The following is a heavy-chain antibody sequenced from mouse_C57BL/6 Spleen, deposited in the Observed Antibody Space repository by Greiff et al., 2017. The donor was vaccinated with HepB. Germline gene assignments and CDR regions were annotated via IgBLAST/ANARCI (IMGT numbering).Heavy chain of an antibody. Sequence: VQLKESGPELVKPGASVKIPCKASGYTFTDYNMDWVKQSHGKSLEWIGDINPNNGGTIYNQKFKGKATLTVDKSSSTAYMELRSLTSEDTAVYYCARDYGYGGAWFAYWGQGTLVTVSA. CDR3: ARDYGYGGAWFAY. D-gene: IGHD2-2*01. CDR2: INPNNGGT. CDR1: GYTFTDYN. J-gene: IGHJ3*01. V-gene: IGHV1-18*01.